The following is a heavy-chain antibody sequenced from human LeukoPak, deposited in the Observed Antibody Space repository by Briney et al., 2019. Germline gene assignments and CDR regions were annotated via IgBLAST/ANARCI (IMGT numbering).Heavy chain of an antibody. J-gene: IGHJ5*02. CDR3: ARGDSGSYL. CDR2: IYSGGST. Sequence: QPGGSLRLSCAASGFTFSDYYMSWIRQAPGKGLEWVSVIYSGGSTYYADSVKGRFTISRHNSKNTLYLQMNSLRAEDTAVYYCARGDSGSYLWGQGTLVTVSS. V-gene: IGHV3-53*04. CDR1: GFTFSDYY. D-gene: IGHD1-26*01.